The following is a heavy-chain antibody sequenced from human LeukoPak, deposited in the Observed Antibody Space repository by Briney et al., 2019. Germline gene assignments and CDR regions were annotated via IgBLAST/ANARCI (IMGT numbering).Heavy chain of an antibody. CDR1: GFTFSNYR. Sequence: GGSLRLSCAASGFTFSNYRMNWVRQAPGKGLEWVSSISSSGSYINYADSVKGRFAISRDNTKNSLYLQMNSLRAEDTAVYYCARDGLGGYDYWGQGTLVTVSS. D-gene: IGHD3-10*01. CDR3: ARDGLGGYDY. CDR2: ISSSGSYI. J-gene: IGHJ4*02. V-gene: IGHV3-21*01.